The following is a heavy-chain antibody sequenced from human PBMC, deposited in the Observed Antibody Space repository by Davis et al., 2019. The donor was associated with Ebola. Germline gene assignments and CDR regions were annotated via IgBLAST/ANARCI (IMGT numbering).Heavy chain of an antibody. V-gene: IGHV1-18*01. J-gene: IGHJ5*02. CDR3: ARGFRTSVTTFDP. D-gene: IGHD4-11*01. CDR2: ISAYNGKT. Sequence: ASVKVSCKTFGYTFTSYGITWVRQAPGQGLEWMGWISAYNGKTSYAQNFQDRVTMTTDTSTTTAYMELRSLTSDDTAVYYCARGFRTSVTTFDPWGQGTLVTVSS. CDR1: GYTFTSYG.